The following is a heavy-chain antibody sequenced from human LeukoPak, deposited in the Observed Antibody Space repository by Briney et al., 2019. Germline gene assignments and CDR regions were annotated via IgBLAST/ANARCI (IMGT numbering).Heavy chain of an antibody. D-gene: IGHD3-22*01. V-gene: IGHV3-23*01. CDR3: ARGSTYYDSSGQVPFDY. J-gene: IGHJ4*02. CDR1: GFTFSSYA. CDR2: ISGSGGST. Sequence: GGSLRLSCAASGFTFSSYAMSCVRQAPGKGLEWVSAISGSGGSTYYADSVKGRFTISRDNSKNTLYLQMNSLRAEDTAVYYCARGSTYYDSSGQVPFDYWGQGTLVTVSS.